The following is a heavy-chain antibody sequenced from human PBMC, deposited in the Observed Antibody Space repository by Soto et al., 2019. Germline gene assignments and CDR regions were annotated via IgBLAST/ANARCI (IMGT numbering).Heavy chain of an antibody. D-gene: IGHD3-16*02. V-gene: IGHV1-69*13. CDR2: IIPIFGTA. Sequence: GASVKVSCQASGGTFSSYAISWVRQAPGQGLEWMGGIIPIFGTANYAQKFQGRVTITADESTSTAYMELSSLRSEDTAVYYCAQTPTSLGELSLHRKGNIYYFDYWGQGTLVTVSS. CDR1: GGTFSSYA. J-gene: IGHJ4*02. CDR3: AQTPTSLGELSLHRKGNIYYFDY.